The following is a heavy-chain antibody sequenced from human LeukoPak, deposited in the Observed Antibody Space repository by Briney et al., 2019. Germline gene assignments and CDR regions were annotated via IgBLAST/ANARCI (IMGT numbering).Heavy chain of an antibody. Sequence: GGSLRLSCAASGFTFRSYAMSWVRQAPGKGLEWVLAISGSGGSTYYADSVKGRFTISRDNSKNTLYLQMNSLRAEDTAVYYCAKSVGYGDYADWFDPWGQGTLVTVSS. CDR3: AKSVGYGDYADWFDP. V-gene: IGHV3-23*01. CDR1: GFTFRSYA. D-gene: IGHD4-17*01. J-gene: IGHJ5*02. CDR2: ISGSGGST.